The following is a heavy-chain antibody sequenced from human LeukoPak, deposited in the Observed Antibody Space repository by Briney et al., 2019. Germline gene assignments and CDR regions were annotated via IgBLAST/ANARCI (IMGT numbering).Heavy chain of an antibody. V-gene: IGHV3-7*01. J-gene: IGHJ4*02. D-gene: IGHD1-14*01. CDR2: IKEDGSET. CDR3: GRDSFETDIDY. CDR1: GFSFSTYW. Sequence: GGSLRLSCAASGFSFSTYWMSWVRQALGKGLEWVANIKEDGSETYYVDSLRGRFTISRDNVKNSLYLQINSLRVEDTAVYYCGRDSFETDIDYWGQGTLVTVSS.